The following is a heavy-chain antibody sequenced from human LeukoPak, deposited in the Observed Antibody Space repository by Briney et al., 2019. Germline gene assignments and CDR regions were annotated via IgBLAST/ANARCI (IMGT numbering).Heavy chain of an antibody. D-gene: IGHD2-2*02. J-gene: IGHJ5*02. CDR1: GDSVSSNSVA. CDR2: TYYTSKWSS. CDR3: ARGYLKPGFDH. V-gene: IGHV6-1*01. Sequence: SQTLSLTCAISGDSVSSNSVAWNWIRQSPSRGLEWVGRTYYTSKWSSDYAVSVKSRITFTPDTSKNQFSLQLASVSPEDTAVYYCARGYLKPGFDHWGQGSLVTVSS.